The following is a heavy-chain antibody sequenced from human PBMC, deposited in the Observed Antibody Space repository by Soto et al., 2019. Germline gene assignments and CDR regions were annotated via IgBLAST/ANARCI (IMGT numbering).Heavy chain of an antibody. CDR3: ARHISNFRYYYYPMDV. CDR2: IYPGDSDT. J-gene: IGHJ6*01. D-gene: IGHD4-4*01. V-gene: IGHV5-51*01. Sequence: GWVRQLPGKGLEWMGIIYPGDSDTRYSPSFQAHVTITVDKYTSTAYLQWTTLKASHTAMYYRARHISNFRYYYYPMDVWGERPTVS.